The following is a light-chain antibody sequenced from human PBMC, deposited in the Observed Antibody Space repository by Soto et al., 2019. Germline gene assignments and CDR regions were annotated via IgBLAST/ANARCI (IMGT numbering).Light chain of an antibody. J-gene: IGLJ2*01. CDR1: TSNIGKYT. V-gene: IGLV1-44*01. Sequence: QSVLTQPPSASGTPGQRVTISCSGSTSNIGKYTVNWYQQLPGTAPKLLIHSNNQRPSGVPDRFSGSKSGTSASLAISGLQSEDETNYYCAAWDDSLNGVVFGGGTTLTVL. CDR3: AAWDDSLNGVV. CDR2: SNN.